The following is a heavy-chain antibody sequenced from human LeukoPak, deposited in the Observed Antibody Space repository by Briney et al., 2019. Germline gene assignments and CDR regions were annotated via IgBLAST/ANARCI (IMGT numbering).Heavy chain of an antibody. CDR2: INSDGSST. Sequence: GGSLRLSCAASGFTFSSYWMHWVRQAPGKGLVWVSRINSDGSSTSYADSVKGRFTISRDNSKNTLYLQMNSLRAEDTAVYYCARSGDYGLAFDYWGQGTLVTVSS. CDR1: GFTFSSYW. CDR3: ARSGDYGLAFDY. V-gene: IGHV3-74*01. J-gene: IGHJ4*02. D-gene: IGHD4-17*01.